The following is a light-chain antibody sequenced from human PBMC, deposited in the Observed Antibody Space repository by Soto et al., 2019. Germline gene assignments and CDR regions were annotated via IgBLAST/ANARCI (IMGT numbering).Light chain of an antibody. CDR1: QSVSSY. V-gene: IGKV3-11*01. CDR2: DAS. Sequence: EIVLTQSPVTLSLSPGERATLSCRASQSVSSYLAWYQQKPGQAPRLLIYDASNRATGIPARFSGSGSGTDFTLTISSLEPEDFAVYYCQQRSNWPWTVGQGTKVDIK. CDR3: QQRSNWPWT. J-gene: IGKJ1*01.